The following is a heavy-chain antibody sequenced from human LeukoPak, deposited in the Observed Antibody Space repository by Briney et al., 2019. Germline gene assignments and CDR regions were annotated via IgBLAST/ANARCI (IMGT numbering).Heavy chain of an antibody. J-gene: IGHJ3*02. D-gene: IGHD2-2*02. Sequence: GGSLRLSCAASGFTFSSYWMSWVRQAPGKGLEWVANIKQDGSDKYYVDSVKGRFTISRDNAKNSLYLQMNSLRAEDTAVYYCARDSVEPLLCSSTSCYSAFDIWGQGTMVTVSS. CDR2: IKQDGSDK. V-gene: IGHV3-7*01. CDR3: ARDSVEPLLCSSTSCYSAFDI. CDR1: GFTFSSYW.